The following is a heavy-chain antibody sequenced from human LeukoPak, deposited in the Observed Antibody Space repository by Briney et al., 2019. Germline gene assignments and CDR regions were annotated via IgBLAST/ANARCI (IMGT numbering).Heavy chain of an antibody. D-gene: IGHD3-22*01. CDR1: GVSISSSNSY. V-gene: IGHV4-39*01. Sequence: SETLSLTCTVSGVSISSSNSYWGWIRQPPGKGLEWIGSIYYSGNTYYNASLKSQVSISIDTSKNQFSLRLTSVTAADTAVYYCARVTGYMIEDYFDNWGQGTLVTVSS. CDR2: IYYSGNT. J-gene: IGHJ4*02. CDR3: ARVTGYMIEDYFDN.